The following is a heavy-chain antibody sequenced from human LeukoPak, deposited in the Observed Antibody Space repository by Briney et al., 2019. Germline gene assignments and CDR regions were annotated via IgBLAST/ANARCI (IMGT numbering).Heavy chain of an antibody. CDR2: IYYSGST. CDR3: ARDALGWFDP. CDR1: GGSISSSSYY. V-gene: IGHV4-39*02. J-gene: IGHJ5*02. Sequence: SETLSLTCTVSGGSISSSSYYWGWIRQPPGKGLEWIGSIYYSGSTYYNPSLKSRVTISVDTSKNQFSLQLNSVTPEDTAVYYCARDALGWFDPWGQGTLVTVSS.